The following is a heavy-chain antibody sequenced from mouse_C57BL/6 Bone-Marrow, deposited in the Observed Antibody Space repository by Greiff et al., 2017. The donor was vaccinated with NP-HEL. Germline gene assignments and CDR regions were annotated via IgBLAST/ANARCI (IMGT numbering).Heavy chain of an antibody. J-gene: IGHJ4*01. CDR2: IYPSDSEN. V-gene: IGHV1-61*01. Sequence: QVQLQQPGAELVRPGSSVKLSCKASGYTFTSYWMDWVKQRPGQGLEWIGNIYPSDSENHYNQKFKDKATLTVDKSSSTAYMQLSSLTSEDSAVYYGASGAYYSNYYYAMDYWGQGTSVTVSS. CDR3: ASGAYYSNYYYAMDY. D-gene: IGHD2-5*01. CDR1: GYTFTSYW.